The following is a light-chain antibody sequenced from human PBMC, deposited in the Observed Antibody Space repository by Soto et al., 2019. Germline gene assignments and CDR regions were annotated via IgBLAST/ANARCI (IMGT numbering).Light chain of an antibody. CDR1: QGISRY. CDR2: AAS. Sequence: GDSVTITCRASQGISRYLAWYQQKPGRAPQLLISAASTLQSGVPSRFSGSGSGTHFTLTISSLQPEDVATYYCQQASSFPLTFGGGTKVDIK. V-gene: IGKV1-9*01. J-gene: IGKJ4*01. CDR3: QQASSFPLT.